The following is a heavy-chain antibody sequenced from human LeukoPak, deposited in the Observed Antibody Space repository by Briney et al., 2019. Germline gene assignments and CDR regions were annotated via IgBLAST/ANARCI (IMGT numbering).Heavy chain of an antibody. Sequence: GGSLRLSCAASGFYLGSFGMSWVRQAPGKGLEWVSGISDGGGTTNYADAVKGRFTISRDKSKNTLFLQMNSLRAEDTAVYYCAKSYGDYLGYFDSWGQGTLVTVSS. CDR2: ISDGGGTT. CDR1: GFYLGSFG. D-gene: IGHD4-17*01. V-gene: IGHV3-23*01. CDR3: AKSYGDYLGYFDS. J-gene: IGHJ4*02.